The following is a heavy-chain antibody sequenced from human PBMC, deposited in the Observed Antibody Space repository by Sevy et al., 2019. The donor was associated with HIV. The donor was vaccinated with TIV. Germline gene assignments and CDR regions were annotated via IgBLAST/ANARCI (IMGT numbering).Heavy chain of an antibody. V-gene: IGHV4-4*07. Sequence: GSLRLSCTVSGASISSYYWSWIRQPAGKGLEWIGRIYSSASTNYNPSLQSRVTMSLDTSKNQFSLKLTSVTAADTAVYYCARAGVAGLFDYWGQGTLVTVSS. J-gene: IGHJ4*02. D-gene: IGHD6-19*01. CDR2: IYSSAST. CDR1: GASISSYY. CDR3: ARAGVAGLFDY.